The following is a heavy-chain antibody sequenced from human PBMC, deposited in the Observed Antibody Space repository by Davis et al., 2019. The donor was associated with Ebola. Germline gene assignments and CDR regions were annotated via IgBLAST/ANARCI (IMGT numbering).Heavy chain of an antibody. D-gene: IGHD2-15*01. CDR3: VRDAVVEGYQKLLRPRCMDD. J-gene: IGHJ6*02. CDR2: ISSSSSDR. Sequence: GESLKISCVVSGFTFNDHSMNWVRQAPGKGLEWVSSISSSSSDRRYADSVKGRFTISRDNAKKTLYLQMNSLRAEDTAIYYCVRDAVVEGYQKLLRPRCMDDWGQGTTVIVSS. V-gene: IGHV3-21*01. CDR1: GFTFNDHS.